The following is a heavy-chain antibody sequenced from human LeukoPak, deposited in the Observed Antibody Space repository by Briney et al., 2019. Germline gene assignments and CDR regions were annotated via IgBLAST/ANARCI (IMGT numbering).Heavy chain of an antibody. V-gene: IGHV1-8*01. Sequence: ASVKVSCKASGYTFTSYDINWVRQATGQGLEWMGWMNPNSGNTGYAQKFQGRVTMTRNTSISTAYMELSSLRSEDTAVYYCATARRDIVVVPAAETYFDYWGQGTLVTVSS. CDR3: ATARRDIVVVPAAETYFDY. D-gene: IGHD2-2*01. CDR1: GYTFTSYD. J-gene: IGHJ4*02. CDR2: MNPNSGNT.